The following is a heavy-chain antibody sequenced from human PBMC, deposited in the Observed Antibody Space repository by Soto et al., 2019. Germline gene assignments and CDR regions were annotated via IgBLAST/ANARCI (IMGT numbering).Heavy chain of an antibody. Sequence: GGSLRLSCAASGFTFSSYWMSWVRQAPGKGLEWVANIKQDGSEKYYVDSVKGRFTISRDNAKNSLYLQMNSLRAEDTAVYYCARDNYDYIWGSYRHIYFDYWGQGTLVTVSS. CDR2: IKQDGSEK. CDR3: ARDNYDYIWGSYRHIYFDY. CDR1: GFTFSSYW. J-gene: IGHJ4*02. V-gene: IGHV3-7*01. D-gene: IGHD3-16*02.